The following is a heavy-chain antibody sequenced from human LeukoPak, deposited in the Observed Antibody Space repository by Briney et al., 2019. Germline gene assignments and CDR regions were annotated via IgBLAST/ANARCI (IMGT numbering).Heavy chain of an antibody. V-gene: IGHV5-51*01. D-gene: IGHD3-22*01. CDR1: GYSFTSYW. Sequence: GESLKISCKGSGYSFTSYWIGWVRQMPGKGLEWMGIIYPGDSDARYSPSFQGQVTISVDKSISTAYLQWSSLKASDTAMYYCARGRITMIVVVPGAFDIWGQGTMVTVSS. CDR2: IYPGDSDA. CDR3: ARGRITMIVVVPGAFDI. J-gene: IGHJ3*02.